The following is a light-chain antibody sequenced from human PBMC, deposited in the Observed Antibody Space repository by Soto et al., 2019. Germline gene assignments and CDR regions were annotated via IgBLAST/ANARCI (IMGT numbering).Light chain of an antibody. J-gene: IGKJ4*01. CDR3: QQYGPSPALT. Sequence: EIVLTQSTGTLSLCPGERATLSCRASQSVSSSYLAWYQQKPGQAPRLLIYGASSRATGIPDRFSGSGSGTDFTLTISRLEPEDFAVYHCQQYGPSPALTFGGGTKVEIK. CDR2: GAS. V-gene: IGKV3-20*01. CDR1: QSVSSSY.